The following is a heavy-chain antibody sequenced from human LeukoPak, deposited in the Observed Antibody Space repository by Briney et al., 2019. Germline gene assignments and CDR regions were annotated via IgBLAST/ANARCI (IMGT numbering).Heavy chain of an antibody. J-gene: IGHJ4*02. V-gene: IGHV3-23*01. D-gene: IGHD3-3*01. CDR3: AKEVDDFWSGYYPFGY. CDR1: GFTFSSYA. CDR2: ISGSGGST. Sequence: HPGGSLRLSCAASGFTFSSYAMSWVRQAPGKGLEWVSAISGSGGSTYYADSVKGRFTISRDNSKNTLYLQMNSLRAEDTAVYYCAKEVDDFWSGYYPFGYWGQGTLVTVSS.